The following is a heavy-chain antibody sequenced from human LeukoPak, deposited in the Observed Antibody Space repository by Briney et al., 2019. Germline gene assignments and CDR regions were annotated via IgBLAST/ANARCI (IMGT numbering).Heavy chain of an antibody. J-gene: IGHJ6*03. CDR3: ARGPAGWGYYYMDV. V-gene: IGHV4-59*01. Sequence: SETLSLTCTVSGGSISNYYWHWIRQPPGKELEWIAYVHYSGSTYYNPSLKSRGTISVDTSKNQFSLKLSSVTAADTAVYYCARGPAGWGYYYMDVWGKGTTVTVSS. CDR2: VHYSGST. CDR1: GGSISNYY. D-gene: IGHD3-16*01.